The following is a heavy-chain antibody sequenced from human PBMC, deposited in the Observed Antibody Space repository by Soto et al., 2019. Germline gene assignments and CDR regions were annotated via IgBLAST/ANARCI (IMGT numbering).Heavy chain of an antibody. CDR2: IRPDGSET. CDR1: GFTFTDFY. J-gene: IGHJ4*02. D-gene: IGHD4-4*01. V-gene: IGHV3-7*03. CDR3: AGRGGHDYNY. Sequence: EVQLVQSGGGLVQPGGSLTLSCVGSGFTFTDFYMNWVRQAPGKGLEWVANIRPDGSETNYVESEKGRFTTSRDNAKKSLFLQMNSLRADDTAVYYCAGRGGHDYNYGGQGILVIVSS.